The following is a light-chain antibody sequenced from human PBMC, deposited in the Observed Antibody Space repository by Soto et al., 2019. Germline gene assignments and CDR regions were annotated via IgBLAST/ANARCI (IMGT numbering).Light chain of an antibody. CDR2: DAS. Sequence: EIVMTQFPATLSVFPGESASLSCRASQNISNYLIWYQQKPGQAPRLLIYDASKRATGIPARFSGSGSGTDFTLTISSLEPEDFAVYYCQLRSTFGQGTRLEIK. CDR3: QLRST. CDR1: QNISNY. V-gene: IGKV3-11*01. J-gene: IGKJ5*01.